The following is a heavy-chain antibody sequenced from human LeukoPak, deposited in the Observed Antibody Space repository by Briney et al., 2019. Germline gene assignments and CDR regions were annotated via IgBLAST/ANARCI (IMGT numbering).Heavy chain of an antibody. CDR1: GYTFTSYG. D-gene: IGHD2-8*01. CDR3: ARGTKVYANSQFDP. CDR2: IIPIFGTA. V-gene: IGHV1-69*06. Sequence: ASVKVSCKASGYTFTSYGISWVRQAPGQGLEWMGGIIPIFGTANYAQKFQGRVTITADKSTSTAYMELSSLRSEDTAVYYCARGTKVYANSQFDPWGQGTLVTVSS. J-gene: IGHJ5*02.